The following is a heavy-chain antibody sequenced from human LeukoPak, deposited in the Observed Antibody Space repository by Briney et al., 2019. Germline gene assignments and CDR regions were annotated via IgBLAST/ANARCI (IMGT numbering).Heavy chain of an antibody. V-gene: IGHV4-59*01. J-gene: IGHJ4*02. CDR2: IYYSGST. CDR3: ARGSIAVAGSRVFDY. Sequence: NPSETLDLTCTGSGVSISSYYWSWIRQPPGKGLEWIGYIYYSGSTNYNPYLKSRVTISVDTSKNQFSLKLSSVTAADTAVYYCARGSIAVAGSRVFDYWGQGTLVTVSS. D-gene: IGHD6-19*01. CDR1: GVSISSYY.